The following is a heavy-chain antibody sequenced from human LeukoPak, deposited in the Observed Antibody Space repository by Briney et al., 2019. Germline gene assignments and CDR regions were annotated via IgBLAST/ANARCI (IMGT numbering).Heavy chain of an antibody. CDR1: GYIFTGYY. J-gene: IGHJ6*03. CDR2: MNPNSGNT. D-gene: IGHD3-22*01. Sequence: ASVKVSCKASGYIFTGYYMHWVRQAPGQGLEWMGWMNPNSGNTGYAQKFQGRVTMTRNTSISTAYMELSSLRSEDTAVYYCAREVSDSSGYYFGRGYYYMDVWGKGTTVTISS. CDR3: AREVSDSSGYYFGRGYYYMDV. V-gene: IGHV1-8*02.